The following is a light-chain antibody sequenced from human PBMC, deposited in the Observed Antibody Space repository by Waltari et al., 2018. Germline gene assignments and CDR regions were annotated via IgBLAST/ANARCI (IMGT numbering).Light chain of an antibody. V-gene: IGKV1-NL1*01. CDR1: QGISNS. J-gene: IGKJ5*01. Sequence: DIQMTQSPSSLSASVGDRVTITCRASQGISNSLAWYQQKPGKAPKLLLYAASTLESGVPSRFSGSVSGTDYTLTISSLQPEDFATYYCQQYYNTPPITFGQGTRLEIK. CDR3: QQYYNTPPIT. CDR2: AAS.